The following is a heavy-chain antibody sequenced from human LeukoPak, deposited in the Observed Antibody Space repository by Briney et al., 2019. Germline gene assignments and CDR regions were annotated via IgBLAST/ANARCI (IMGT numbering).Heavy chain of an antibody. D-gene: IGHD1-26*01. Sequence: SETLSLTCTVSGGSISSSSYYWGWIRQPPGKGLEWIGSIYYSGSTYYNPSLKSRVTISVDTSKNQFSLKLSSVTAADTAVYYCARDSGSTRRFDPWGQGTLVTVSS. V-gene: IGHV4-39*07. CDR3: ARDSGSTRRFDP. J-gene: IGHJ5*02. CDR1: GGSISSSSYY. CDR2: IYYSGST.